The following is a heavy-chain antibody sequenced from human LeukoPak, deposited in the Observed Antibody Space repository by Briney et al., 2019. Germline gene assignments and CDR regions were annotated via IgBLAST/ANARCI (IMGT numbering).Heavy chain of an antibody. CDR3: ARESSMTIFGVLWRYMDV. CDR2: INPHSGGT. D-gene: IGHD3-3*01. Sequence: GASVKVSCKASGYTLSDYFMHWVRQAPGQGLEWMGWINPHSGGTGYAQKFKGRVTMTRDTSITTAFMEVSRLTSDDTAVYYCARESSMTIFGVLWRYMDVWGRGTTVSVSS. J-gene: IGHJ6*03. V-gene: IGHV1-2*02. CDR1: GYTLSDYF.